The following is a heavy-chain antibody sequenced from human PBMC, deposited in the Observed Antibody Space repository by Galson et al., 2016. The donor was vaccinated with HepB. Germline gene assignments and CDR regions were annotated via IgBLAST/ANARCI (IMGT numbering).Heavy chain of an antibody. CDR3: ARLLGYDSSDI. CDR2: VYYDGRT. D-gene: IGHD3-22*01. CDR1: GDSIRSRSFY. V-gene: IGHV4-39*01. Sequence: SETLSLTCAVSGDSIRSRSFYWGWIRQPPGKGLEWIGSVYYDGRTSYNPSLQNRVTLSIDTSKNQFSLRLSSVAAADTSVYYCARLLGYDSSDIWGQGTLVIVSS. J-gene: IGHJ4*02.